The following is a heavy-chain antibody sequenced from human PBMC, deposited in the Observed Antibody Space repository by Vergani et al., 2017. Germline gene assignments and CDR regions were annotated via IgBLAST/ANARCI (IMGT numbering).Heavy chain of an antibody. D-gene: IGHD3-16*01. Sequence: EVQLVESGGGLVQPGGSLRLSCAASGFTVSSNYMSWVRQAPGKGLEGVSVIYSGGSTYYADSVKGRLTISRHNSKNTLYLQMNSLRAEDTAVYYCASKGGLPRGYYYMDVWGKGTTVTVSS. CDR3: ASKGGLPRGYYYMDV. CDR2: IYSGGST. V-gene: IGHV3-53*04. CDR1: GFTVSSNY. J-gene: IGHJ6*03.